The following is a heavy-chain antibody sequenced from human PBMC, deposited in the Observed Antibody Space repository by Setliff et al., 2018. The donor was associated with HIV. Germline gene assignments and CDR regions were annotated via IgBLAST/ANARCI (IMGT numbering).Heavy chain of an antibody. Sequence: PSETLSLTCTVSGGSISSGSHYWSWIRQSAGKGLEWIGRIYTSGTTNYNPSLKSRVTISVDTSKKQVSLKLSSVTAADTAVYYCARDKDAIYYGSGSFFYYYYMDVWGKGTTVTVSS. CDR2: IYTSGTT. CDR1: GGSISSGSHY. CDR3: ARDKDAIYYGSGSFFYYYYMDV. J-gene: IGHJ6*03. V-gene: IGHV4-61*02. D-gene: IGHD3-10*01.